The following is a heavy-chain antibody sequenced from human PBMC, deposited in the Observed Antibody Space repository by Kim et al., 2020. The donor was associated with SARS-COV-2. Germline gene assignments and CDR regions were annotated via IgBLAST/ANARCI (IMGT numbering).Heavy chain of an antibody. CDR3: AREVQQLVYYYGMDV. Sequence: GGSLRLSFAASGFTFSSYGMHWVRQAPGKGLEWVAVIWYDGSNKYYADSVKGRFTISRDNSKNTLYLQMNSLRAEDTAVYYCAREVQQLVYYYGMDVWGQGTTVTVSS. D-gene: IGHD6-13*01. CDR1: GFTFSSYG. CDR2: IWYDGSNK. V-gene: IGHV3-33*01. J-gene: IGHJ6*02.